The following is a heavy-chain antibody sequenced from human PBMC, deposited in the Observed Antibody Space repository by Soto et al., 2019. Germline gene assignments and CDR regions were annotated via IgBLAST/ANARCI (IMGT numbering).Heavy chain of an antibody. CDR1: GFTFSSYS. CDR2: ISSSSSNI. CDR3: PSIFITELHYYYYYGMDV. D-gene: IGHD3-9*01. V-gene: IGHV3-48*02. Sequence: EVQLVESGGGLVQPGGSLRLSCAASGFTFSSYSMNWVRQAPGKGLEWVSYISSSSSNIYYEDSVKGRFTISRDNAKNSLYLQMNSLRDEDNAVYYCPSIFITELHYYYYYGMDVWGQGTTVTVSS. J-gene: IGHJ6*02.